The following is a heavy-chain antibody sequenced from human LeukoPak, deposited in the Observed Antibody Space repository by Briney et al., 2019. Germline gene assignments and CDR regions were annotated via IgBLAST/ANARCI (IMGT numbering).Heavy chain of an antibody. CDR1: GGSFSGYY. Sequence: SETLSLTCAVYGGSFSGYYWSWIRQPPGKGLEWIGEMNHSGSTNYNPSLKSRVTISVDTSKNQFSLKLSSVTAADTAVYYCARAVVRGTFDYWGQGTLVTVSS. CDR2: MNHSGST. J-gene: IGHJ4*02. D-gene: IGHD3-10*01. V-gene: IGHV4-34*01. CDR3: ARAVVRGTFDY.